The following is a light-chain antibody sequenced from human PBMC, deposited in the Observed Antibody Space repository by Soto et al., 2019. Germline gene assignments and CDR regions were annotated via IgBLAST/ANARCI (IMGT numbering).Light chain of an antibody. CDR1: QNINNW. CDR2: KAS. Sequence: DIQMTQSPSTLSASVGDRVTITCRASQNINNWLAWYQQKPGKAPKLLIYKASNLEGGVPSRFSGSGSGTEFTLTISSLQPDDFATYYCQQSSTYSSYTFGQGTKLEIK. J-gene: IGKJ2*01. CDR3: QQSSTYSSYT. V-gene: IGKV1-5*03.